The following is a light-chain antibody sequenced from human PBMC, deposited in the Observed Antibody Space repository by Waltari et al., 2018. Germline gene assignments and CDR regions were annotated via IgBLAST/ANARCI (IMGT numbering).Light chain of an antibody. CDR1: YSNIGSNA. Sequence: QSVLTQPPSASGTPGQRVTISCSGSYSNIGSNAINWYQHLPGTAPKLLIYNNNQRPSGVPARFSGSKSGTSGSLAISGLQSEDEADYYCVAWDDSLNGHVVFGGGTKLTVL. J-gene: IGLJ2*01. CDR3: VAWDDSLNGHVV. CDR2: NNN. V-gene: IGLV1-44*01.